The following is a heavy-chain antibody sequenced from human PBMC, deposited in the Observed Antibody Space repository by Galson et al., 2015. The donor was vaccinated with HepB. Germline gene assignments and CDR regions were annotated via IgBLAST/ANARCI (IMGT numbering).Heavy chain of an antibody. CDR1: GAAPGSTFSRHG. CDR2: IWFDGTKN. CDR3: ARYLGDYYGFDI. J-gene: IGHJ3*02. D-gene: IGHD2/OR15-2a*01. Sequence: SLRLSCAASGAAPGSTFSRHGMHWVRQAPGKGLEWVALIWFDGTKNYHAEYLKGRSTISRDNSKNILYLQMNSLGAEDTAMYYCARYLGDYYGFDIWGQGTMVIVSA. V-gene: IGHV3-33*01.